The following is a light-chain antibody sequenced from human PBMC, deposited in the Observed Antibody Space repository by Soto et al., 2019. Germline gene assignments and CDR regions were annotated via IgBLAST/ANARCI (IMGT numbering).Light chain of an antibody. CDR3: QQSYSTIT. CDR1: QSISSY. J-gene: IGKJ5*01. V-gene: IGKV1-39*01. CDR2: AAS. Sequence: IHMTQSPSSLSASVGYRVTIICRASQSISSYLNWYQQKPGKAPKLLIYAASSLQSGVPSRFSGSGSGTDFTLTISSLKPEDFATYYCQQSYSTITFGQGTRLEIK.